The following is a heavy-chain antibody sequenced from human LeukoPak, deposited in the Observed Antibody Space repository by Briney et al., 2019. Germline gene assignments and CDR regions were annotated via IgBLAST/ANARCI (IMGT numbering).Heavy chain of an antibody. CDR3: ARDPRYCSSTSCLRDNWFDP. V-gene: IGHV3-30*03. J-gene: IGHJ5*02. CDR1: GFTFSSYG. Sequence: GGSLRLSCAASGFTFSSYGMHWVRQAPGKGLEWVAVISYDGSNKYYADSVKGRFTISRDNSKNTLYLQMNSLRAEDTAVYYCARDPRYCSSTSCLRDNWFDPWGQGTLVTVSS. D-gene: IGHD2-2*01. CDR2: ISYDGSNK.